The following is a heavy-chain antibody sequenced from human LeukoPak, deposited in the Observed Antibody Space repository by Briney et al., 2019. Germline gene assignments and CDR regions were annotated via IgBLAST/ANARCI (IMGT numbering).Heavy chain of an antibody. D-gene: IGHD2-8*02. Sequence: PGGSLRLSCVASGFTVSDNYMSWVRQAPGKGLEWVSVIYSDGSTQYADSVKGRFTISRDNSKNTLYLQMNSLRAEDTAVYYCAREPAPKPHLRGVFDYWGQGTLVTVSS. CDR2: IYSDGST. J-gene: IGHJ4*02. CDR3: AREPAPKPHLRGVFDY. CDR1: GFTVSDNY. V-gene: IGHV3-66*02.